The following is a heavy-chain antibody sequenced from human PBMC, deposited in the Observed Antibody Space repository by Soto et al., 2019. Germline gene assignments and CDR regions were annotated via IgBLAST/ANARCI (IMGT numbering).Heavy chain of an antibody. D-gene: IGHD6-19*01. CDR2: TYYRSKWYN. Sequence: SQTLSLTCAISGDSVSSDSAAWNWIRQSPSRGLEWLGRTYYRSKWYNDYVGSVKSRITINPDTSKNQFSLQLSSMTPEDTAVYYCARTTWLDYAFDIWGQGTMVTV. J-gene: IGHJ3*02. CDR1: GDSVSSDSAA. V-gene: IGHV6-1*01. CDR3: ARTTWLDYAFDI.